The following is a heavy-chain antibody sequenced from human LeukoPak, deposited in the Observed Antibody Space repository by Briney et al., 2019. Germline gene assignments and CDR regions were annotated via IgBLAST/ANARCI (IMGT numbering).Heavy chain of an antibody. CDR1: GFTFSSYA. CDR3: ARDSSHYLGSSDY. J-gene: IGHJ4*02. Sequence: PGGALRLSCAASGFTFSSYAMSWVRQAPGKGLEWVSVISETGGVTHYADSMEGRFTISRDNIKNTLNLQMNSLRAEDTAIYYCARDSSHYLGSSDYWGQGTLVTVSS. CDR2: ISETGGVT. D-gene: IGHD6-6*01. V-gene: IGHV3-23*01.